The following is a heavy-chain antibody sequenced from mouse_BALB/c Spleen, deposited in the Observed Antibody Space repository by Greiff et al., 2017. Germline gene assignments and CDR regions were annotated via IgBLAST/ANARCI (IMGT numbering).Heavy chain of an antibody. J-gene: IGHJ4*01. V-gene: IGHV1-82*01. Sequence: VKLQESGPELVKPGASVKISCKASGYAFSSSWMNWVKQRPGQGLEWIGRIYPGDGDTNYNGKFKGKATLTADKSSSTAYMQLSSLTSVDSAVYFCARRVYGSSYGYAMDYWGQGTSVTVSS. CDR2: IYPGDGDT. D-gene: IGHD1-1*01. CDR3: ARRVYGSSYGYAMDY. CDR1: GYAFSSSW.